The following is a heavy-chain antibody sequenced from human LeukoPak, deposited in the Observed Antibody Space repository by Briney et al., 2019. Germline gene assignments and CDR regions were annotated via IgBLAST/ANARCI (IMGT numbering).Heavy chain of an antibody. CDR3: ARSDYNWNPSMLY. Sequence: GGSLRLSCAASGFTFSSYAMPWVRQAPGKGLEWVAVISYDGSNKYYADSVKGRFTISRDNSKNTLYLQMNSLRAEDTAVYYCARSDYNWNPSMLYWGQGTLVTVSS. J-gene: IGHJ4*02. D-gene: IGHD1-20*01. CDR1: GFTFSSYA. CDR2: ISYDGSNK. V-gene: IGHV3-30-3*01.